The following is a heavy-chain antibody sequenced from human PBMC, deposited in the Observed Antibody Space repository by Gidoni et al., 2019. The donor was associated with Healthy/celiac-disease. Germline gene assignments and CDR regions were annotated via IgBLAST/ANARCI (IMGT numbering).Heavy chain of an antibody. CDR1: GFTFSSYS. Sequence: EVQLVESGGGLVKPGGSLRLSCAASGFTFSSYSMNWVRQAPGKGLAWVSSISSSSSYIYYADSVKGRFTISGDNAKNSLYLQMNSLRAEDTAVYYCARGPPSSSGWYYFDYWGQGTQVTVSS. CDR2: ISSSSSYI. D-gene: IGHD6-19*01. V-gene: IGHV3-21*01. CDR3: ARGPPSSSGWYYFDY. J-gene: IGHJ4*02.